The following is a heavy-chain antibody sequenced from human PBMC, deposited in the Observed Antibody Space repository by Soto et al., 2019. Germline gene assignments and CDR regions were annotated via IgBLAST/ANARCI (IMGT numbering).Heavy chain of an antibody. CDR3: ARDKWAYSTSSWFDP. V-gene: IGHV3-33*01. D-gene: IGHD6-6*01. CDR1: GFTFSSHG. Sequence: QVQLVESGGGVVQPGRSLRLSCAASGFTFSSHGMQWVRQAPGKGLEWVAVIWHDGNNKYYADSVKGRFIISRDNSKNAVYLQLNSLTAEDTAVYDCARDKWAYSTSSWFDPWGQGTLVTVSS. J-gene: IGHJ5*02. CDR2: IWHDGNNK.